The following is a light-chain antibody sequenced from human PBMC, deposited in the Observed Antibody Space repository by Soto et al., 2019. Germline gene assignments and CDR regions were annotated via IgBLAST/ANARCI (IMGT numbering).Light chain of an antibody. Sequence: QSALAQPASVSGSPGQSITISCSGTGSDVGAYNYVSWYQQHPAKAPKLMIYDVSNRPSGVSDRFSGSKSGNTASLTISVLQAEDEADYYCYSYTSSSTYVFGSGTKVTVL. J-gene: IGLJ1*01. V-gene: IGLV2-14*01. CDR2: DVS. CDR1: GSDVGAYNY. CDR3: YSYTSSSTYV.